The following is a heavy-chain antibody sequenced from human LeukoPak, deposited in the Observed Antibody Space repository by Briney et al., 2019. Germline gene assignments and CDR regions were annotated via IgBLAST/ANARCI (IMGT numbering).Heavy chain of an antibody. D-gene: IGHD3-16*02. CDR2: IYYSGST. CDR3: ARGRYAFDI. CDR1: GGSISSSSYY. V-gene: IGHV4-61*01. Sequence: SETLSLTCTVSGGSISSSSYYWSWIRQPPGKGLEWIGYIYYSGSTNYNPSLKSRVTISVDTSKNQFSLKLSSVTAADTAVYYCARGRYAFDIWGQGTMVTVSS. J-gene: IGHJ3*02.